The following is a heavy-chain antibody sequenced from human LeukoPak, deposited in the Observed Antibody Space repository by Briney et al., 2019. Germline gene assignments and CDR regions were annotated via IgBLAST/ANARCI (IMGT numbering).Heavy chain of an antibody. CDR3: AIFSYHYDSTAEFDY. CDR1: GGTFSSYA. CDR2: IIPIFGTA. Sequence: WASVKVSCKASGGTFSSYAISWVRQAPGQGLEWMGGIIPIFGTANYAQKFQGRVTITTDESTSTAYMELSSLRSEDTAVYYCAIFSYHYDSTAEFDYWGQGTLVTVSS. V-gene: IGHV1-69*05. D-gene: IGHD3-3*01. J-gene: IGHJ4*02.